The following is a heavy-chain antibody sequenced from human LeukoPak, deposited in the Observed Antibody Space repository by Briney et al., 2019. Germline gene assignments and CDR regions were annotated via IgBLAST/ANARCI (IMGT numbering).Heavy chain of an antibody. D-gene: IGHD6-19*01. J-gene: IGHJ6*03. Sequence: SVKVSCKASGYTFTGYCMHWVRQAPGQGLEWMGGIIPIFGTANYAQKFQGRVTITADKSTSTAYMELSSLRSEDTAVYYCAKQQWLVKDYYYYYMDVWGKGTTVTVSS. V-gene: IGHV1-69*06. CDR3: AKQQWLVKDYYYYYMDV. CDR1: GYTFTGYC. CDR2: IIPIFGTA.